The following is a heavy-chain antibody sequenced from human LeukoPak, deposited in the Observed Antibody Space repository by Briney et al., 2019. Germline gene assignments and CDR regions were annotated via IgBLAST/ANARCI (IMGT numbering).Heavy chain of an antibody. CDR2: VYDTEST. V-gene: IGHV4-59*11. D-gene: IGHD6-13*01. J-gene: IGHJ4*02. CDR3: ARAGYSSIWYEPTFFDH. Sequence: PSETLSLTCSVSGGSMSSHYWIWIRQPPGKGLEWIGYVYDTESTNYNPSLKSRVTISADTSKNQFSLKLTSVTAADTALYYCARAGYSSIWYEPTFFDHWGQGILVTVSS. CDR1: GGSMSSHY.